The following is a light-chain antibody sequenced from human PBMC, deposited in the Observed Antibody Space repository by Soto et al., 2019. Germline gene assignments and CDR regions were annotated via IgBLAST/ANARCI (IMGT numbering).Light chain of an antibody. V-gene: IGLV2-14*01. CDR3: SSYTSSGARV. J-gene: IGLJ1*01. CDR2: EVS. Sequence: QSVLTQPASVSGSPGQSITISCTGTSSDVGGYNYVSWYQQHSGKAPKLMIYEVSNRPSGISNRFSGSKSGNTASLTISGLQAEDEAIYYCSSYTSSGARVFGTGTKLTVL. CDR1: SSDVGGYNY.